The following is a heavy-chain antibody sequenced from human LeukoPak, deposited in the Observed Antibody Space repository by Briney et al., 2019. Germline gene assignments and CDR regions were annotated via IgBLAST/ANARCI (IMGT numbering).Heavy chain of an antibody. D-gene: IGHD6-13*01. J-gene: IGHJ4*02. Sequence: ASVKVSCKASGYTFTSYGISWVRQAPGQGLEWMGWINPNSGGTNYAQKFQGRVTMTRDTSISTAYMELRSLRSDDTAVYYCARGHRIKIPHSSSWYWNFDYWGQGTLVTVSS. V-gene: IGHV1-2*02. CDR3: ARGHRIKIPHSSSWYWNFDY. CDR2: INPNSGGT. CDR1: GYTFTSYG.